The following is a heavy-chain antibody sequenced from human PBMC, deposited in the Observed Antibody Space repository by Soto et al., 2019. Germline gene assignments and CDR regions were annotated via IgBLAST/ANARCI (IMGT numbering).Heavy chain of an antibody. V-gene: IGHV1-69*13. CDR3: ARDRGYSSSRGWFDP. D-gene: IGHD6-6*01. Sequence: SVKVSCKASGGTFSSYAISWVRQAPGQGLEWMGGIIPIFGTANYAQKFQGRVTITADESTSTAYMELSSLRSEDTAVYYCARDRGYSSSRGWFDPWGQGTLVTVYS. CDR1: GGTFSSYA. CDR2: IIPIFGTA. J-gene: IGHJ5*02.